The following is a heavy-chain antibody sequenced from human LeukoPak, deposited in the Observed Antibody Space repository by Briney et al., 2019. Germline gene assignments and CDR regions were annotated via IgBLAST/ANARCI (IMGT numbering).Heavy chain of an antibody. J-gene: IGHJ4*02. V-gene: IGHV4-59*08. CDR1: GGSISSYY. CDR3: ARRTGSYYGRFDY. D-gene: IGHD1-26*01. Sequence: PSETLSLTCTVSGGSISSYYWSWIRQPPGKGLEWIGYIYYSGSTNYNPSLQSRVTMSVDTSKNQFSLKLSSVTAADTAMYYCARRTGSYYGRFDYWGQGTLVTVSS. CDR2: IYYSGST.